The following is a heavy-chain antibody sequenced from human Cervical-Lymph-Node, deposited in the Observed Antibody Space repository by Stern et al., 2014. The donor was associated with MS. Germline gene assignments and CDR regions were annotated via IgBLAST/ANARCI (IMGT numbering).Heavy chain of an antibody. CDR2: IWYDGSNK. Sequence: QMQLVQSGGGVVQPGRSLRLSCAASGFTFSSYGMHWVRQAPGKGLEWVAVIWYDGSNKYYADSVKGRFTISRDNSKNTLYLQMNSLRAEDTAVYYCARGLGTYDSSGYWVFDYWGQGTLVTVSS. J-gene: IGHJ4*02. CDR1: GFTFSSYG. CDR3: ARGLGTYDSSGYWVFDY. V-gene: IGHV3-33*01. D-gene: IGHD3-22*01.